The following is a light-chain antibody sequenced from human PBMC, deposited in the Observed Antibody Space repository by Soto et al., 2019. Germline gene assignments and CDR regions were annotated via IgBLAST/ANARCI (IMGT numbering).Light chain of an antibody. CDR2: GAS. V-gene: IGKV3-15*01. CDR1: QSVSSD. Sequence: VVTQSPATLSVFPGETATLSCRASQSVSSDLAWYQQRPGQAPRLLIYGASTRDTGIPARFRGSGSGTEFRLTISSLQSEDFATYYCQQYNTWHPKMAFGRGTKVDIK. CDR3: QQYNTWHPKMA. J-gene: IGKJ1*01.